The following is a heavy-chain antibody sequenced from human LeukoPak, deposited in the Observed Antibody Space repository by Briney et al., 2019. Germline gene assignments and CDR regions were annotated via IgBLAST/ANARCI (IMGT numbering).Heavy chain of an antibody. V-gene: IGHV3-23*01. Sequence: GSLRLSCAASGFTFSSYAMSWVRQAPGKGLEWVSAISGSGGSTYYADSVKGRFTISRDNSKNTLYLQMNSLRAEDTAVYYCANPGNPMTTHLPYWGQGTLVTVSS. CDR3: ANPGNPMTTHLPY. J-gene: IGHJ4*02. CDR1: GFTFSSYA. CDR2: ISGSGGST. D-gene: IGHD4-11*01.